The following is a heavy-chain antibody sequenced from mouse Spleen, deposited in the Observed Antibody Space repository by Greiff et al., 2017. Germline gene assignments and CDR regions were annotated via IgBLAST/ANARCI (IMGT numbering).Heavy chain of an antibody. CDR2: ISSGGSYT. CDR3: ARPQTAQANYFDY. Sequence: EVNVVESGGDLVKPGGSLKLSCAASGFTFSSYGMSWVRQTPDKRLEWVATISSGGSYTYYPDSVKGRFTISRDNAKNTLYLQMSSLKSEDTAMYYCARPQTAQANYFDYWGQGTTLTVSS. J-gene: IGHJ2*01. D-gene: IGHD3-2*02. CDR1: GFTFSSYG. V-gene: IGHV5-6*01.